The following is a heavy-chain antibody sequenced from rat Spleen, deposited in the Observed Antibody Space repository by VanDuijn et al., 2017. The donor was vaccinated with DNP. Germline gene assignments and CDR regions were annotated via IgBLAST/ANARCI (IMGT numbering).Heavy chain of an antibody. CDR1: GFTFSDYG. J-gene: IGHJ3*01. D-gene: IGHD4-1*01. Sequence: EVQMVESGGGLVQPGMSMKLSCAASGFTFSDYGMAWVLQAPTRGLEWVASITSGGTSTYYPDSVKGRFTVSRDNANNTLYLQMNSLRSEDTATYYCARWETGAAFAYWGQGTLVTVSS. V-gene: IGHV5S13*01. CDR3: ARWETGAAFAY. CDR2: ITSGGTST.